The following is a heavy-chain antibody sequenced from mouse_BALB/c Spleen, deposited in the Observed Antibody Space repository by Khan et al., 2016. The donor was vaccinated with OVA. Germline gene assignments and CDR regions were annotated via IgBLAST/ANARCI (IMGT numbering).Heavy chain of an antibody. CDR1: GYSITSGYY. D-gene: IGHD3-3*01. V-gene: IGHV3-6*02. Sequence: QLQESGPGLVKPSQSLSLTCSVTGYSITSGYYWNWIRQFPGNKLEWMGYITSGGSSNYNPSLKNRISITRDTSNNQFFLKLNSVTPEDTTTYYCARAGRWFDYWGQGTLVTVSA. J-gene: IGHJ3*01. CDR2: ITSGGSS. CDR3: ARAGRWFDY.